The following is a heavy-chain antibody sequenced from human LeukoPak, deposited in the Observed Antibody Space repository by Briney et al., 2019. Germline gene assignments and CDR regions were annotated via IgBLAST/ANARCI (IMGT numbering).Heavy chain of an antibody. V-gene: IGHV4-30-2*01. Sequence: SQTLSLTCAVSGGSISSGGYSWSWIRQPPGKGLEWIGYIYHSGSTYYNPSLKSRVTISVDRSKKQFSLKLRSVTAADTAVYYCARDLGSTSWGGYYYMDVWGQGTTVTVSS. J-gene: IGHJ6*03. CDR2: IYHSGST. CDR1: GGSISSGGYS. D-gene: IGHD2-2*01. CDR3: ARDLGSTSWGGYYYMDV.